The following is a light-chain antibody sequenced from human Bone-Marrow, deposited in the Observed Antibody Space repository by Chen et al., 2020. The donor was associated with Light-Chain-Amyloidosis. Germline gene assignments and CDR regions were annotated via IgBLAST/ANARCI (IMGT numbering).Light chain of an antibody. CDR1: DLPTKY. Sequence: SYELTQPPSVSVSPGQTVRITCSGDDLPTKYAYWYQQKPGQAPVLVIQRDTERPSGISERFSGYSSGTTATLTISGVQAEDEADYHCQSADSSGTYEVIFGGGTKLTVL. CDR2: RDT. J-gene: IGLJ2*01. CDR3: QSADSSGTYEVI. V-gene: IGLV3-25*03.